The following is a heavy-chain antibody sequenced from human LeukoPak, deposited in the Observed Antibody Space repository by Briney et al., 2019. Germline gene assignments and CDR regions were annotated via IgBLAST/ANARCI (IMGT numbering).Heavy chain of an antibody. J-gene: IGHJ6*03. CDR1: GYTFTSYD. V-gene: IGHV1-8*03. D-gene: IGHD6-19*01. Sequence: ASVKVSCKASGYTFTSYDINWVRQATGQGLEWMGWMNPNSGNTGYDQTLQGRVTITKHTSISPAYMELSSLRSEDTAVYYCARSITIAVAGAYYYMDIWGKGTTVTVSS. CDR2: MNPNSGNT. CDR3: ARSITIAVAGAYYYMDI.